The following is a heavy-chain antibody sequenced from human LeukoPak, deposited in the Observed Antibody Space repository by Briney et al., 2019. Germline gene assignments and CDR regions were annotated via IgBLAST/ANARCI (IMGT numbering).Heavy chain of an antibody. V-gene: IGHV1-69*13. D-gene: IGHD3-22*01. CDR1: GGTFSSYA. CDR2: IIPIFGTA. CDR3: AREGGIYDSSGSPPDY. Sequence: ASVKVSCKASGGTFSSYAISWVRQAPGQGLEWMGGIIPIFGTANYAQKFQGRVTITADESTSTAYMELSSLRSEDTAVYYCAREGGIYDSSGSPPDYWGQGTLVTVSS. J-gene: IGHJ4*02.